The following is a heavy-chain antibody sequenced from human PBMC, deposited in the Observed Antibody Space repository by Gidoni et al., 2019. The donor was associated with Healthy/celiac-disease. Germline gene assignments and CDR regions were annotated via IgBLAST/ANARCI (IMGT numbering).Heavy chain of an antibody. V-gene: IGHV4-34*01. D-gene: IGHD6-19*01. CDR2: INHSGST. CDR1: GGSFSGYY. Sequence: QVQLQQWGAGLLKPSETLSLTCAVSGGSFSGYYWSWLRQPPGKGLEWIGEINHSGSTNYHPSLKSRVTISVDTSKNQFSLKLSSVTAADTAVYYCARGGGYVVAVAAYTACFDYWGQGTLVTVSS. J-gene: IGHJ4*02. CDR3: ARGGGYVVAVAAYTACFDY.